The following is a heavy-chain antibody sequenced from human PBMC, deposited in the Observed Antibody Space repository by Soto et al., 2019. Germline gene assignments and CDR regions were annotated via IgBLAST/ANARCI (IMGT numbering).Heavy chain of an antibody. J-gene: IGHJ5*02. CDR3: ARSPMVRGVTYRPLNWFDP. Sequence: ASVKVSCKASGGTFSSYTISWVRQAPGQGLEWMGRIIPILGIANYAQKFQGRVTITADKSTSTAYMELSSLRSEDTAVYYCARSPMVRGVTYRPLNWFDPWGQGTLVTVSS. CDR1: GGTFSSYT. V-gene: IGHV1-69*02. CDR2: IIPILGIA. D-gene: IGHD3-10*01.